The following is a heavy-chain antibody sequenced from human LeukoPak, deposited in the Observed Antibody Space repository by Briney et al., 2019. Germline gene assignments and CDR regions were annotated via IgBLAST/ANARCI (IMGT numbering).Heavy chain of an antibody. V-gene: IGHV4-34*01. Sequence: PSETLSLTCAVYGGSFSGYYWSWIRQPPGKGLEWIGEINHSGSTNYNPSLKSRVTISVDTSKNQFSLKLSSVTAADTAVYYCARVSLQQLVSCWFDPWGQGTLVTVSS. J-gene: IGHJ5*02. CDR3: ARVSLQQLVSCWFDP. CDR2: INHSGST. CDR1: GGSFSGYY. D-gene: IGHD6-13*01.